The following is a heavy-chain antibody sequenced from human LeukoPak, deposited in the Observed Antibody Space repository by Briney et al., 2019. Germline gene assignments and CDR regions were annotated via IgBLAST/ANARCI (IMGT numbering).Heavy chain of an antibody. Sequence: ASVKVSCKASGYTFTSYGISWVRQAPGQGLEWMGWISAYNGNTNYAQKLQGRVTMTTDTSTSTAYMELRSLRSDDTAVYYCASSLWLGGAFDIWGQGTMVTVSS. CDR1: GYTFTSYG. CDR2: ISAYNGNT. D-gene: IGHD3-10*01. CDR3: ASSLWLGGAFDI. J-gene: IGHJ3*02. V-gene: IGHV1-18*01.